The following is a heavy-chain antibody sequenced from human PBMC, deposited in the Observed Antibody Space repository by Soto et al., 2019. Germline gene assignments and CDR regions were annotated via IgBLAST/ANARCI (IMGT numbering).Heavy chain of an antibody. D-gene: IGHD3-22*01. Sequence: GGSLRLSCAASGFTFSSYSMNWVRQAPGKGLEWVANIRHNSSNKYYADSVKGRFTISRDNAKNSLYLQMNSLRAEDTAVYYCARDGGYYDSSGYYHSRIFDYWGQGTLVTVSS. CDR3: ARDGGYYDSSGYYHSRIFDY. J-gene: IGHJ4*02. CDR2: IRHNSSNK. V-gene: IGHV3-48*04. CDR1: GFTFSSYS.